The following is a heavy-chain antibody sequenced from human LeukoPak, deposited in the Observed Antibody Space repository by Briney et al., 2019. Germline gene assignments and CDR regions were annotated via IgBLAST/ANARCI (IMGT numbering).Heavy chain of an antibody. CDR1: GFTVSSYS. CDR3: ARASAVAGTRHY. CDR2: ISSSSSYR. J-gene: IGHJ4*02. Sequence: GGSLRLSCAASGFTVSSYSMNWVRQAPGKGLEWVSSISSSSSYRYYADSVKGRFTISRDNAKNSLYLQMNSLRAEDTAVYYCARASAVAGTRHYWGQGTLVTVSS. V-gene: IGHV3-21*01. D-gene: IGHD6-19*01.